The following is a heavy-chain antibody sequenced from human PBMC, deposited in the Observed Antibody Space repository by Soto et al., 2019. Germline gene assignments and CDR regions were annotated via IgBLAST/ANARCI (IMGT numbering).Heavy chain of an antibody. CDR3: AKASATGKSDGMDV. D-gene: IGHD7-27*01. J-gene: IGHJ6*02. V-gene: IGHV3-23*01. CDR1: GFPFSSYA. CDR2: ISSGSNT. Sequence: EVQLLESGGGLVQPGGSLRLSCVASGFPFSSYAMSWVRQTPGRGLECVSSISSGSNTYYTDSVRCRFTISRDNSKNSLYLQMSILRADDTALYYCAKASATGKSDGMDVWGQGTTVSVSS.